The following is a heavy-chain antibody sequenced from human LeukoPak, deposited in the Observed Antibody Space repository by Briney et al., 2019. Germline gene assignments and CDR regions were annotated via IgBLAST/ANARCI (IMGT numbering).Heavy chain of an antibody. Sequence: GGSLRLSCAASGFTVSSNYMSWVRQAPGKGLEWVSVIYSGGSTYYADSVKGRFTISRDNSKNTLYLQMNSLRAEDTAVYYCARTAVAGFHTFDYWGQGTLVTVSS. V-gene: IGHV3-66*01. J-gene: IGHJ4*02. CDR3: ARTAVAGFHTFDY. CDR1: GFTVSSNY. CDR2: IYSGGST. D-gene: IGHD6-19*01.